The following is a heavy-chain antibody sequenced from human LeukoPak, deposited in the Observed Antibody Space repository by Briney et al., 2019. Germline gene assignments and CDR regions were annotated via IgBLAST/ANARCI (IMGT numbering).Heavy chain of an antibody. D-gene: IGHD4-23*01. J-gene: IGHJ3*02. Sequence: PGGSLRLSCAASGFTFSNYAKHWVRQAPGKGLEWMAIIWYDGSYKYYADSVKGRFTISRDNSKNTLYLQVNSLTAEDTAVYYCARGNSDAFDIWGHGTMVTVSS. CDR2: IWYDGSYK. V-gene: IGHV3-33*01. CDR3: ARGNSDAFDI. CDR1: GFTFSNYA.